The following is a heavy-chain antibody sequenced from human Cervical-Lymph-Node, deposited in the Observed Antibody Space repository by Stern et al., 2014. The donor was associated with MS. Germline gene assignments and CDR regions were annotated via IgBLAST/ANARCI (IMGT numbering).Heavy chain of an antibody. Sequence: VHLVESGAEVKKPGSSVKVSCKASGDTFNTYAINWVRQAPGLGLEWVGGIIPSFGTANYAQKFQGRVSITADDSTSTVYMELSSLRSEDTAVFYCARPSSVIVGALDVWGQGTMVTVSS. D-gene: IGHD2-21*01. J-gene: IGHJ6*02. CDR1: GDTFNTYA. V-gene: IGHV1-69*01. CDR2: IIPSFGTA. CDR3: ARPSSVIVGALDV.